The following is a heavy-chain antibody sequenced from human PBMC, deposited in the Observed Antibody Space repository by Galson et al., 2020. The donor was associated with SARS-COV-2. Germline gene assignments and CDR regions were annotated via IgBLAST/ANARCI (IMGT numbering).Heavy chain of an antibody. CDR3: ARIPHRKYCSGGSCYPYYYYGMDV. D-gene: IGHD2-15*01. V-gene: IGHV2-70*01. CDR2: IDWDDDK. J-gene: IGHJ6*02. CDR1: GFSLSTSGMC. Sequence: SGPTLVKPTQTLTLTCTFSGFSLSTSGMCVSWIRQPPGKALEWLALIDWDDDKYYSTSLKTRLTISKDTSKNQVVLTMTNMDPVDTATYYCARIPHRKYCSGGSCYPYYYYGMDVWGQGTTVTVSS.